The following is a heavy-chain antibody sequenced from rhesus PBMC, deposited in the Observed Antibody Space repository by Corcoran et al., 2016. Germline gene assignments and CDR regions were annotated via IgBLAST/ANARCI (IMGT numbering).Heavy chain of an antibody. D-gene: IGHD4-17*01. V-gene: IGHV4-65*02. CDR2: ISGSRGST. J-gene: IGHJ5-1*01. Sequence: QVQLQESGPGLVKPSETLSLTCAVSVGSISSSNWWSWIRQPPGKGLEWIGYISGSRGSTYYNPSLKSRVTISKDTSKNQFSLKLSSVTAADTAVYYCASPWGVTTWGRFDVWGPGVLVTVSS. CDR1: VGSISSSNW. CDR3: ASPWGVTTWGRFDV.